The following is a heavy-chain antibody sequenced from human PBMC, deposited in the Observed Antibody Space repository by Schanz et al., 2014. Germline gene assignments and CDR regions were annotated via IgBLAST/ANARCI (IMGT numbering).Heavy chain of an antibody. D-gene: IGHD3-9*01. J-gene: IGHJ4*02. CDR1: GYTFTNYD. Sequence: QVQLVQSGAEVKKPGASVKVSCKASGYTFTNYDINWVRQATGQGLEWMGWMNPNSGNTGYAQKFQGRVTMTRNTSISTAYMELSGLRSEDTAVYYCARAVLRHFDWSRRPFDYWGQGTLVTVSS. CDR3: ARAVLRHFDWSRRPFDY. CDR2: MNPNSGNT. V-gene: IGHV1-8*01.